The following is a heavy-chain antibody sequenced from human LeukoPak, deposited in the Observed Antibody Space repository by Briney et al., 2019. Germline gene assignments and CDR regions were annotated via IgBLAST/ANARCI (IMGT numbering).Heavy chain of an antibody. CDR3: ASVYNSGWNFHY. CDR1: GYTFTAYY. CDR2: INPNTGGT. V-gene: IGHV1-2*02. J-gene: IGHJ4*02. D-gene: IGHD6-19*01. Sequence: ASVKVSCKASGYTFTAYYLHWVRQAPGQGLEWMGWINPNTGGTNYAQKFQGRVTMTRDTSISTAYIELSRLKSDDTAVYCCASVYNSGWNFHYWGQGTLVTVSS.